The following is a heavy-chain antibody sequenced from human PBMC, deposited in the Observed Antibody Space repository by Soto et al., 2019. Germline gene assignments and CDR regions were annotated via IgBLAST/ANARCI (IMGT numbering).Heavy chain of an antibody. Sequence: QDQLVQSGAEVKKPGASVKVSCKASGYMLARYAMHWVRQAPGQRLEWMASINGGNGNTRYSQKVQGRVTITRDTSTNTAYMELSSLRPEDTSVYYCARGYTSRWYAFDIWGQGTMVIVSA. CDR1: GYMLARYA. D-gene: IGHD6-13*01. CDR2: INGGNGNT. V-gene: IGHV1-3*01. J-gene: IGHJ3*02. CDR3: ARGYTSRWYAFDI.